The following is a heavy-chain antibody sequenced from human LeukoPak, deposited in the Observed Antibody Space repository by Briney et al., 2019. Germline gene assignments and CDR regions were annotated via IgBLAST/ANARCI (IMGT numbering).Heavy chain of an antibody. CDR3: ARLWGERRWLQFGPEENWFDP. CDR1: GFTFDDYG. V-gene: IGHV3-20*04. D-gene: IGHD5-24*01. CDR2: INWNGGST. J-gene: IGHJ5*02. Sequence: GGSLRLSCAASGFTFDDYGMSWVRQAPGKGLEWVSGINWNGGSTGYADSVKGRFTISRDNAKNSLYLQMNSLRAEDTALYYCARLWGERRWLQFGPEENWFDPWGQGTLVTVSS.